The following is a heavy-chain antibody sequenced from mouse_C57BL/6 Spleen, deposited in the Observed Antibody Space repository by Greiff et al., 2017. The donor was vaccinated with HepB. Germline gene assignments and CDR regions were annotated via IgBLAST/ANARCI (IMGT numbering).Heavy chain of an antibody. D-gene: IGHD2-3*01. J-gene: IGHJ3*01. CDR1: GFTFSDYG. Sequence: EVHLVESGGGLVKPGGSLKLSCAASGFTFSDYGMHWVRQAPEKGLEWVAYISSGSSTIYYADTVKGRFTISRDNAKNTLFLQMTSLRSEDTAMYYCARPGIYDGYYDWFAYWGQGTLVTVSA. V-gene: IGHV5-17*01. CDR3: ARPGIYDGYYDWFAY. CDR2: ISSGSSTI.